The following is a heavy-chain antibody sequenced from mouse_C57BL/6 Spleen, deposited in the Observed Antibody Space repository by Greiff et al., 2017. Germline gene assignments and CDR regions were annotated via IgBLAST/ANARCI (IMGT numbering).Heavy chain of an antibody. CDR2: IYPGGGYT. CDR3: ERRRLRRGVMDY. V-gene: IGHV1-63*01. D-gene: IGHD2-4*01. Sequence: VQVVESGAELVRPGTSVKMSCKASGYTFTNYWIGWAKQRPGHGLEWIGDIYPGGGYTNYNEKFKGKATLTADKSSSTAYMQFSSLTSEDSAIYYCERRRLRRGVMDYWGQGTSVTVSS. J-gene: IGHJ4*01. CDR1: GYTFTNYW.